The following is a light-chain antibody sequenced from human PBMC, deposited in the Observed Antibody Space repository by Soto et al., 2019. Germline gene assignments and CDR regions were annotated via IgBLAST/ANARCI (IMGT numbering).Light chain of an antibody. CDR3: QQYGSSPLT. Sequence: IGVTQSPGTLSLSPGERATLSCRASQSVSSSYLAWYQQKPGQAPRLLIYGASSRATGIPDRFSGSGSGTDFTLTISRLEPEDFAVYYCQQYGSSPLTFGQGTRLEIK. V-gene: IGKV3-20*01. J-gene: IGKJ5*01. CDR2: GAS. CDR1: QSVSSSY.